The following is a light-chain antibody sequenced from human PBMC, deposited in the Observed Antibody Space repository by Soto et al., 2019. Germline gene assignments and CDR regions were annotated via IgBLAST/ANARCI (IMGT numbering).Light chain of an antibody. Sequence: DSQMTQSPSSLSASVGDRVTITCRACQGSSHFLAWFQQKPGKAPKSLIYAASSLHSGVPSRFSGSGSGTDFTLTISSLQPEDFGTYYCQHYNGYPQTFGQGTRLEIK. CDR1: QGSSHF. V-gene: IGKV1-16*01. J-gene: IGKJ5*01. CDR3: QHYNGYPQT. CDR2: AAS.